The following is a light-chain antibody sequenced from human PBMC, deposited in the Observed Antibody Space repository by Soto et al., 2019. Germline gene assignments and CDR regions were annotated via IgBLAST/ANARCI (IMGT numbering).Light chain of an antibody. CDR3: MEGTHWPT. J-gene: IGKJ4*01. Sequence: DIVLTQSPLSLPVTLGQPASISCRSSQSLVSSDGNTYFNWFHQRPGQSPRRLISKVSNRDSGVPDRFSGSGSGTDFTLKISRVEAEDVGVYYCMEGTHWPTFGGGTRVEIK. CDR1: QSLVSSDGNTY. CDR2: KVS. V-gene: IGKV2-30*01.